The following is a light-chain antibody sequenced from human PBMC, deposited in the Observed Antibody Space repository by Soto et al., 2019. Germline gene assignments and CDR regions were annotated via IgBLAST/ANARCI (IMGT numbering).Light chain of an antibody. CDR3: QYCDYLPI. CDR2: DAS. CDR1: QDISSY. Sequence: DIQMTQSPYSLSASVGDRVTITCQASQDISSYLNWYQHKQGKAPKLLIYDASILETGVPPRFSGSGSGTHFTFTIRGLQHEDVAAYYCQYCDYLPIFGPGTTVDFK. J-gene: IGKJ3*01. V-gene: IGKV1-33*01.